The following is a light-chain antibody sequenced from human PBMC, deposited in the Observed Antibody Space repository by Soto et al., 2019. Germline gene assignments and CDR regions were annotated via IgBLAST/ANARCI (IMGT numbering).Light chain of an antibody. CDR3: QQYNNWPRIFT. CDR1: QSVSSY. J-gene: IGKJ3*01. Sequence: EIVLTQSPATLSLSPGERATLSCRASQSVSSYLAWYQQKPGQAPRLLIYDASNRATGIPARFSGSGSGTDFTLTISSLEPEDFAVYYCQQYNNWPRIFTFGPGTKVDIK. CDR2: DAS. V-gene: IGKV3-11*01.